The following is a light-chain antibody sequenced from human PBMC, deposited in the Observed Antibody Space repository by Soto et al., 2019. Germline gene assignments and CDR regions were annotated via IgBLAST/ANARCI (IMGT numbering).Light chain of an antibody. Sequence: EFVLTQSPGTLSLSPGERATLSCRASQSLNGRYLAWYQQKPGQAPRLLIYDTSSRATGIPDRFSGSGSGTDFILTISRLEPEDFAVYYCQQFGGSPRLTFGGGTKVEIK. V-gene: IGKV3-20*01. CDR3: QQFGGSPRLT. CDR1: QSLNGRY. J-gene: IGKJ4*01. CDR2: DTS.